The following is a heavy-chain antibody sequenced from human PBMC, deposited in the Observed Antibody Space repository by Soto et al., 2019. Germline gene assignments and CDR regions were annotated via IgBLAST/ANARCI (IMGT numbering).Heavy chain of an antibody. CDR2: IYSSGRT. V-gene: IGHV4-61*01. CDR3: ARAGTYTTFDS. D-gene: IGHD1-26*01. CDR1: GGSVSSGYHY. J-gene: IGHJ4*02. Sequence: QVHLQESGPGLVKPSETLSLTCTVSGGSVSSGYHYWTWIRQSPGKELEWLGDIYSSGRTKYSPSLKSRLTISIDMSTNQFSLRLTSVTAADTAVYFCARAGTYTTFDSWGQGTLVTVSS.